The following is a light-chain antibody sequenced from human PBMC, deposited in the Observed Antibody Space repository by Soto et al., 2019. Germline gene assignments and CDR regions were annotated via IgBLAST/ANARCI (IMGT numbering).Light chain of an antibody. Sequence: QSALTQPASVSGSPGQSITISCTGTSSDIGGFYYVSWYQHHPGKDPKLMIYEGSKRPSGVSNRFSGSKSDNTASLTISGLQAEDEADYYCCSYAGSSTYVFGTGTKLTVL. J-gene: IGLJ1*01. CDR1: SSDIGGFYY. CDR2: EGS. V-gene: IGLV2-23*01. CDR3: CSYAGSSTYV.